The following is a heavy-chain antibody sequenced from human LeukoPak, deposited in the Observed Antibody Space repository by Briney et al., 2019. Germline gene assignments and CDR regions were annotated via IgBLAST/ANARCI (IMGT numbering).Heavy chain of an antibody. CDR3: ARDLASSSGWEFDY. CDR2: IYGGGST. D-gene: IGHD6-19*01. CDR1: GFTVSSNY. Sequence: GGSLRLSCAASGFTVSSNYMNWVRQTPGKGLEWVSLIYGGGSTYYSDSVKGRFTISRDNSKNNLYLQMNSLRAEDTAVYYCARDLASSSGWEFDYWGQGTLVTVSS. V-gene: IGHV3-53*01. J-gene: IGHJ4*02.